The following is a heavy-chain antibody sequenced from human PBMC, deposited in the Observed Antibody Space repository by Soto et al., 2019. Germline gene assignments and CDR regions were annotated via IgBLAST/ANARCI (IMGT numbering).Heavy chain of an antibody. V-gene: IGHV3-30-3*01. Sequence: GGSLRLSCAASGFTFSSYAMHWVRQAPGKGLEWVAVISYDGSNKYYADSVKGRFTISRDNSKNTLYLQMNSLRAEDTAVYYCARVYRDIVATIGGTDYYYGMDVWGQGTTVTVSS. CDR2: ISYDGSNK. CDR3: ARVYRDIVATIGGTDYYYGMDV. D-gene: IGHD5-12*01. CDR1: GFTFSSYA. J-gene: IGHJ6*02.